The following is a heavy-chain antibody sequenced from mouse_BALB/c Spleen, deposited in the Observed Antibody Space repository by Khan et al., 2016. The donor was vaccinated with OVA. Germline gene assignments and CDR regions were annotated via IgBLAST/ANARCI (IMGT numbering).Heavy chain of an antibody. CDR3: ARNYYGTRNVMDY. CDR1: AYTFTDYA. J-gene: IGHJ4*01. CDR2: ISSYYDDA. Sequence: VQLQESGAELVRPGVSVKISCKGSAYTFTDYAMHWVKQSHAKSLEWIGVISSYYDDASYNQKFKGKATMTVDKSSSTAYLELARLTSEDSAIYYCARNYYGTRNVMDYWGQGTSVTVSS. D-gene: IGHD1-1*02. V-gene: IGHV1S137*01.